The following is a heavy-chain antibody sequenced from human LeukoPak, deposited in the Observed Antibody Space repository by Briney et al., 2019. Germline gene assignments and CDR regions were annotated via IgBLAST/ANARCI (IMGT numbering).Heavy chain of an antibody. D-gene: IGHD3-3*01. CDR3: ARGVIPPQGLAGLTVFDP. J-gene: IGHJ5*02. V-gene: IGHV3-7*01. CDR2: IKQDGSEK. Sequence: GGSLRLSCAASGFTFSSYWMSWVRQAPGKGLEWVANIKQDGSEKYYVDSVKGRFTISRDNAKNSLYLQMNSLRAEDTAVYYCARGVIPPQGLAGLTVFDPWGQGTLVTVSS. CDR1: GFTFSSYW.